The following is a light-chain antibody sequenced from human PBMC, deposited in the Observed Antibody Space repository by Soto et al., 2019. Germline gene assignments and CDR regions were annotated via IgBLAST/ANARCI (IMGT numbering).Light chain of an antibody. CDR2: DAS. Sequence: DIQRTQSPSILSASVGDRVTITCRASQSISSWLAWYQPKPGKAPNLLISDASDLETGVPSRFSGRGSGTEFTLTIRSLKPDDFATYYCQQYNSFSTFGQGTKVDIK. V-gene: IGKV1-5*01. CDR3: QQYNSFST. J-gene: IGKJ1*01. CDR1: QSISSW.